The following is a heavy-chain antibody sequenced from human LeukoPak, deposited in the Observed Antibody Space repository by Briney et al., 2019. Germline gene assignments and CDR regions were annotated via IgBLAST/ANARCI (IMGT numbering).Heavy chain of an antibody. CDR1: GFTFSTYA. CDR3: AKNVLGMRAFDI. D-gene: IGHD3-16*01. J-gene: IGHJ3*02. Sequence: PGGPLRLSCAASGFTFSTYAMTWVRQAPGKGLEWVSTIGGSGSPSSASYADSVKGRFTISSDKSKDTLYLLINILRADDTAIYYCAKNVLGMRAFDIWGQGTMVTVSS. V-gene: IGHV3-23*01. CDR2: IGGSGSPSSA.